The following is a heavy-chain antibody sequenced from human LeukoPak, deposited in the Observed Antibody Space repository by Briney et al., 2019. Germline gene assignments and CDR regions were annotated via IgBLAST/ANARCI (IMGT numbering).Heavy chain of an antibody. CDR2: IIPFFGTA. CDR1: GGTFSSYA. Sequence: GAPVKVSCKASGGTFSSYAISWVRQAPGQGLEWMGGIIPFFGTANYAQKFQGRVTITADESTSTAYMELSSLRSEDTAVYYCARPRPDLRYSGSYYTFDYWGQGTLVTVSS. D-gene: IGHD1-26*01. J-gene: IGHJ4*02. V-gene: IGHV1-69*13. CDR3: ARPRPDLRYSGSYYTFDY.